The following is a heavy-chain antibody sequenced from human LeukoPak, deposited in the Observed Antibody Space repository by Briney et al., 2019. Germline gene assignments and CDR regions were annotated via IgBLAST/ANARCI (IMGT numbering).Heavy chain of an antibody. Sequence: ASVKVSCKASGYTFTSYGISWVRQAPGQGLEWMGWISAYNGDTNYAQKFQGRVTLTTDTPTSTAYMELRSLRSEDTAVYHCARDGSGVWFDYWGQGTLVTVSS. V-gene: IGHV1-18*01. CDR3: ARDGSGVWFDY. CDR1: GYTFTSYG. D-gene: IGHD3-10*01. CDR2: ISAYNGDT. J-gene: IGHJ4*02.